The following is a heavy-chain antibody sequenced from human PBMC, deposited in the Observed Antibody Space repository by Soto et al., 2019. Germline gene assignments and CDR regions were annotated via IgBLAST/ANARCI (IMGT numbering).Heavy chain of an antibody. V-gene: IGHV1-69*06. Sequence: ASVKVSCKASGGTFSSYAISWVREAPGQGLESLGGIIPIFGTANYAQKFQGRVTITADKPKSTAYMELSSLRSEDTAVYYCAPLVAALSKNWFDAWGQGTLVTVSS. D-gene: IGHD6-6*01. CDR2: IIPIFGTA. CDR3: APLVAALSKNWFDA. J-gene: IGHJ5*02. CDR1: GGTFSSYA.